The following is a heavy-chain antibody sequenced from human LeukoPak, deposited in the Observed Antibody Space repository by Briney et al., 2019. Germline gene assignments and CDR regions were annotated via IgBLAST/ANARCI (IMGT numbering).Heavy chain of an antibody. J-gene: IGHJ5*02. CDR3: ATDLPPYSSSSGVLYNWFDP. V-gene: IGHV1-18*01. CDR2: ISAYNGKT. D-gene: IGHD6-6*01. Sequence: GASVKVSCKASGYTFTSYGISWVRQAPGQGLEWMGWISAYNGKTIHAQKLQDRVTMTTDTPTSTGYMELRSLISDDTAVYYCATDLPPYSSSSGVLYNWFDPWGQGTLVTVSS. CDR1: GYTFTSYG.